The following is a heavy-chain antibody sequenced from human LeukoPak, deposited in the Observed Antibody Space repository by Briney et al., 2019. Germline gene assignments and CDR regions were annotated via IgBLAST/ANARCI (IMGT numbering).Heavy chain of an antibody. J-gene: IGHJ4*02. CDR2: IRNDGTNK. CDR3: AKDLDTASDY. Sequence: PGGSLRLSCAASGFTFSSYGMHRVRQAPGKGLEWVSIIRNDGTNKYYADSVKGRFTVSRDNSKNTLYLQMNSLRVEDTAVYYCAKDLDTASDYWGQGTLVSVSS. D-gene: IGHD5-18*01. V-gene: IGHV3-30*02. CDR1: GFTFSSYG.